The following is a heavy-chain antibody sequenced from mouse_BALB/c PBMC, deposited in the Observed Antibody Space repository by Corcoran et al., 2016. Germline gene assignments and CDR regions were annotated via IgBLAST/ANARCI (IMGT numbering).Heavy chain of an antibody. Sequence: EIQIYKTGHERVKPGASMKISRTASGYSFTGYTMNRVQQSHGKNLEWIVLINPYNGGTSYNKKFKGKATLTVDKSYSTDYMELLSLTSEDSAVDYCARENGNYRGAMDYWGQGTSVTVSS. J-gene: IGHJ4*01. V-gene: IGHV1-18*01. CDR2: INPYNGGT. D-gene: IGHD2-1*01. CDR3: ARENGNYRGAMDY. CDR1: GYSFTGYT.